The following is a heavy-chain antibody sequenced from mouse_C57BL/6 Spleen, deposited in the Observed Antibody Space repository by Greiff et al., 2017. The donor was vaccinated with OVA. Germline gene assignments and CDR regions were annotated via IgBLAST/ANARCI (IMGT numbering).Heavy chain of an antibody. J-gene: IGHJ4*01. CDR3: ARSITTVVATDYYAMDY. Sequence: QVQLQQPGAELVMPGASVKLSCKASGYTFTSYWMHWVKQRPGQGLEWIGEIDPSDSYTNYNQKFKGKSTLTVDKSSSTAYMQLSSLTSEDSAVYYCARSITTVVATDYYAMDYWGQGTSVTVSS. D-gene: IGHD1-1*01. CDR2: IDPSDSYT. V-gene: IGHV1-69*01. CDR1: GYTFTSYW.